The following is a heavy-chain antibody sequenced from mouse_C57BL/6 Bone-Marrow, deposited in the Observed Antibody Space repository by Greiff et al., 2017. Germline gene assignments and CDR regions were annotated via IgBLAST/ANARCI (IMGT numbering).Heavy chain of an antibody. CDR1: GLSQSSFGLG. CDR3: SRNPNWEDYDMEY. D-gene: IGHD4-1*01. J-gene: IGHJ4*01. Sequence: QVTLKESASGILQPSQTPSLTSSFSGLSQSSFGLGVGWIRQPSGKCLEWLAHFWWADDMSYNPALKSRLTIAKDTSKNQVFLKSANVDTADTATYYCSRNPNWEDYDMEYWGQGSSVSGSS. CDR2: FWWADDM. V-gene: IGHV8-8*01.